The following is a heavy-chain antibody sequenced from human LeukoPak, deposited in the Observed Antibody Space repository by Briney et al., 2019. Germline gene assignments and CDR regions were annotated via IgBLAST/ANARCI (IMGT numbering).Heavy chain of an antibody. J-gene: IGHJ4*02. D-gene: IGHD6-13*01. V-gene: IGHV3-30-3*01. Sequence: GGSLRLSCAASGFTFSSYAMHWVRQAPGKGLEWVAVISYDGSNKYYADSVKGRFTISRDNSKNTLYLQMNSLRAEGTAVYYCAREDAAADFDYWGQGTLVTVSS. CDR2: ISYDGSNK. CDR3: AREDAAADFDY. CDR1: GFTFSSYA.